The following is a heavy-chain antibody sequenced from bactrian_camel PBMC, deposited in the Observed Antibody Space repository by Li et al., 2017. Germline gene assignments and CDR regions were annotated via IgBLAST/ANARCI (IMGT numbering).Heavy chain of an antibody. V-gene: IGHV3S31*01. D-gene: IGHD2*01. J-gene: IGHJ4*01. CDR1: RGDNKC. Sequence: VQLVESGGGSVQVGGSLRLSCVASRGDNKCMGWFRQAPGKGPEWVSGINRSGTTTFYSESVKGRFTISRDNDKKTLYLQLSSLKTEDTAMCYCATEGSWLPPSDWGQGTQVTVS. CDR3: ATEGSWLPPSD. CDR2: INRSGTTT.